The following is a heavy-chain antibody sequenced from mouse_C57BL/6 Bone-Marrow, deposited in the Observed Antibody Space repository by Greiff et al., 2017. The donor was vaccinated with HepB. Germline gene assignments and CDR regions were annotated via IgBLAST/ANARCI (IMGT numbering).Heavy chain of an antibody. CDR1: GFSLSTFGMG. CDR3: ARRTLYYASSYDYAMDY. Sequence: QVQLQQSGPGILQPSQTLSLTCSFSGFSLSTFGMGVGWNRQPSGKGLEWLAHIWWDDDKYYNPALKSRLTLSKDTSKNQVFLKIANVATADTATYYCARRTLYYASSYDYAMDYWGQGTSVTVSS. CDR2: IWWDDDK. J-gene: IGHJ4*01. V-gene: IGHV8-8*01. D-gene: IGHD1-1*01.